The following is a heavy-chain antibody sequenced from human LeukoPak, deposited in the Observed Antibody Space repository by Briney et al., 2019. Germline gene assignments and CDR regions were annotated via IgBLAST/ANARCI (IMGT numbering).Heavy chain of an antibody. CDR2: INHSGST. CDR1: GGSFSGYY. J-gene: IGHJ4*02. CDR3: AREDPYGSGIYYFDY. Sequence: PSETLSLTCAVYGGSFSGYYWSWIRQPPGKGLEWIGEINHSGSTNYNPSLKSRVTMSVDTSKNQFSLKLSSVTAADTAVYYCAREDPYGSGIYYFDYWGQGTLVTVSS. V-gene: IGHV4-34*01. D-gene: IGHD3-10*01.